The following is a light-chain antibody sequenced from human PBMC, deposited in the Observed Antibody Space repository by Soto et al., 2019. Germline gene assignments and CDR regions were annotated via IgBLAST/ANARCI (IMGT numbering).Light chain of an antibody. CDR2: DAS. V-gene: IGKV3-15*01. CDR3: QQYITYST. CDR1: QSVSSN. J-gene: IGKJ1*01. Sequence: EIVMTQSPATLSVSPGERATLSCRASQSVSSNLAWYQQKPGQAPRLLIYDASTRATGIPARFSGSGSGTEFTLTISSLQSEDFAVYYCQQYITYSTFGQGTRVEIE.